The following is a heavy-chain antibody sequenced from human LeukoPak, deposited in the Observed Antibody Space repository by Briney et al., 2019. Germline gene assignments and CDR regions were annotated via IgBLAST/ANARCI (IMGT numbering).Heavy chain of an antibody. D-gene: IGHD2-2*01. Sequence: GGSLRLSCAASQFTFTTYAMSWVRQAPGRGLEWVSSIGDSGVPTYYADSVKGRFTISRDNSQNTLYLQMNSLGADDTAVYYCAKEVGYCSSTSCYVVGGYFDYWGQGTLVTVSS. J-gene: IGHJ4*02. V-gene: IGHV3-23*01. CDR3: AKEVGYCSSTSCYVVGGYFDY. CDR1: QFTFTTYA. CDR2: IGDSGVPT.